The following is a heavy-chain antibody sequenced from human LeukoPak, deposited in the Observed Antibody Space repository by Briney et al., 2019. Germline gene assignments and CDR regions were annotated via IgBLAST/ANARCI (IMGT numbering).Heavy chain of an antibody. D-gene: IGHD5-24*01. CDR2: VSHNGST. V-gene: IGHV4-34*01. J-gene: IGHJ3*01. CDR3: ARDQSFEMDAFDV. Sequence: GSLRLSCAASGFTFSSYAMRWVRQAPGKGLEWIGEVSHNGSTVYNPSLESRITISVDTSKKQFSLRVNSVTVADAAVYYCARDQSFEMDAFDVWGQGTMVTVSS. CDR1: GFTFSSYA.